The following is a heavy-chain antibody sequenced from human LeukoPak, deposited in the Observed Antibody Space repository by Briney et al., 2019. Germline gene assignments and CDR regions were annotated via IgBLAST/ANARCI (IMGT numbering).Heavy chain of an antibody. J-gene: IGHJ6*02. CDR1: GYTFTSYD. Sequence: ASVKVSCKASGYTFTSYDINWVRQATGQGLEWMGWMNPNSGNTGYAQQFQGRVTMTRNTSISTAYMELSSLRSEVTAVYYCARAGDYDYVWGSYRDSYYYGMDVWGQGTTVTVSS. CDR2: MNPNSGNT. D-gene: IGHD3-16*02. V-gene: IGHV1-8*01. CDR3: ARAGDYDYVWGSYRDSYYYGMDV.